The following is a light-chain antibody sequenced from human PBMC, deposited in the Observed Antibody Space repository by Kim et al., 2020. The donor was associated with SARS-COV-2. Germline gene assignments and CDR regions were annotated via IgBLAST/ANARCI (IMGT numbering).Light chain of an antibody. CDR1: SSDVGGYNY. CDR2: EVS. Sequence: GQAGPISCTGTSSDVGGYNYVSWYQQHPGKAPKLMIYEVSKRPSGVPDRFSGSKSGNTASLTVSGLQAEDEADYYCSSYAGSNNLVFGGGTQLTVL. J-gene: IGLJ2*01. CDR3: SSYAGSNNLV. V-gene: IGLV2-8*01.